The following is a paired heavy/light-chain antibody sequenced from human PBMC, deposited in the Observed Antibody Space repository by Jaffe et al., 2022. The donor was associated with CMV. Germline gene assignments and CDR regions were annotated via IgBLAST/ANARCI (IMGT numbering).Light chain of an antibody. J-gene: IGKJ1*01. CDR1: QGISSY. CDR2: AAS. Sequence: DIQLTQSPSFLSASVRDRVTITCRASQGISSYLAWYQQKAGKAPNLLIYAASTLQSGVPSRFSGSGSGTEFTLTISSLQPEDFATYYCQQLHSYPRTFGQGTKVEIK. CDR3: QQLHSYPRT. V-gene: IGKV1-9*01.
Heavy chain of an antibody. J-gene: IGHJ4*02. CDR1: GFTFSSYT. V-gene: IGHV3-21*01. CDR3: ARVEELCPNGGVCYTGAMAFLDC. Sequence: EVQLVESGGGLVEPGGSLRLSCAASGFTFSSYTMNWVRQAPGKGLEWVSSISSSSTYIYYADSLKGRFTISRDNAKNSLYLQMNSLRAEDTAVYYCARVEELCPNGGVCYTGAMAFLDCWGQGTLVTVSS. D-gene: IGHD2-8*02. CDR2: ISSSSTYI.